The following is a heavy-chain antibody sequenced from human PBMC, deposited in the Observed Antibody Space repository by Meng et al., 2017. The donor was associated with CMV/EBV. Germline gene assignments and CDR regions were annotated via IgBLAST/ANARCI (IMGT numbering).Heavy chain of an antibody. CDR2: IYWDDDK. CDR1: GFSLSTSGVG. D-gene: IGHD5-18*01. V-gene: IGHV2-5*02. CDR3: GGGYSYGFSY. Sequence: QIILKESGPTLXXXXXTXTLACTFSGFSLSTSGVGVGWIRQPPGKALEWLALIYWDDDKRYSPSLKSRLTITKDTSKNQVVLTMTNMDPVDTATYYCGGGYSYGFSYWGQGTLVTVSS. J-gene: IGHJ4*02.